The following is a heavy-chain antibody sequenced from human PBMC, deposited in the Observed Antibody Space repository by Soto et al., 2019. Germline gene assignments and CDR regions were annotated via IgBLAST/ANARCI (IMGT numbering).Heavy chain of an antibody. CDR2: ISYDGSNK. J-gene: IGHJ6*02. Sequence: GGSLRISCAASGFTFSSYGMHWVRQAPGKGLEWVAVISYDGSNKYYADSVKGRFTISRDNSKNTLYLQMNSLRAEDTAVYYCANRKEAGSYYYAMAVSGQGTTVTVSS. CDR1: GFTFSSYG. V-gene: IGHV3-30*18. D-gene: IGHD6-13*01. CDR3: ANRKEAGSYYYAMAV.